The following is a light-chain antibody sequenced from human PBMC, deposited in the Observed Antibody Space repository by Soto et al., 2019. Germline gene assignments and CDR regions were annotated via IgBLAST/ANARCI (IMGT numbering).Light chain of an antibody. CDR1: SSDVGNYNL. Sequence: HSVLTQPASVSGFPGQSITISCTGTSSDVGNYNLVSWYQHHPGKAPKLMIYEVSKRPSGVSNRFSGSKSGDTASLTISGLQAEDEADYYCCSYAGSNYVFGTGTKVTVL. V-gene: IGLV2-23*02. CDR3: CSYAGSNYV. CDR2: EVS. J-gene: IGLJ1*01.